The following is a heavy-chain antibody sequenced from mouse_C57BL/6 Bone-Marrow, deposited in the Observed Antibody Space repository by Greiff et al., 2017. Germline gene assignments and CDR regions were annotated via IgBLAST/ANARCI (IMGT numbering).Heavy chain of an antibody. CDR2: IYPTSGRT. D-gene: IGHD4-1*01. J-gene: IGHJ2*01. CDR3: ARSSPLGRSCDY. Sequence: QVQLQQPGAELVKPGASVKMSCKASGYTFTSYWITWGKQRPGQGLEWIGDIYPTSGRTNYNEKFKSKAILTVDTSSNTASLQHSSLPSEDSSVVYCARSSPLGRSCDYWGQGTTLTGSS. CDR1: GYTFTSYW. V-gene: IGHV1-55*01.